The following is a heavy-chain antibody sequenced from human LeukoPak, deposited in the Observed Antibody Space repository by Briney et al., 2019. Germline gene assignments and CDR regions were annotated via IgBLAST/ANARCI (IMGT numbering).Heavy chain of an antibody. CDR2: VNPDSGDT. D-gene: IGHD1-1*01. J-gene: IGHJ4*02. V-gene: IGHV1-8*01. CDR1: GYTFTNYD. Sequence: GASVKVSCKTSGYTFTNYDINWVRQAAGQGLEWMGWVNPDSGDTGFAQKFQGRLTITTNTSARIAYMEMGGLTSEDTAVYYCTRDWTYWGPGTLVAVSS. CDR3: TRDWTY.